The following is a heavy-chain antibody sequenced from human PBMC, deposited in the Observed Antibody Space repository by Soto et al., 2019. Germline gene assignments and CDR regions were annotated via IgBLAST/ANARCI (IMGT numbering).Heavy chain of an antibody. CDR1: GGSFSGYY. Sequence: SETLSLTCAVYGGSFSGYYWGWIRQPPGKGLEWIGEINHSGSTNYNPSLKSRVTISVDTSKNQFSLKLSSVTAADTAVYYCARSGTVLLWFGELGYNWFDPWGQGTLVTAPQ. CDR2: INHSGST. D-gene: IGHD3-10*01. J-gene: IGHJ5*02. CDR3: ARSGTVLLWFGELGYNWFDP. V-gene: IGHV4-34*01.